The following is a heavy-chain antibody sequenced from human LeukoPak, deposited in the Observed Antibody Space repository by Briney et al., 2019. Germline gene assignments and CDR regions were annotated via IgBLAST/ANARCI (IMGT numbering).Heavy chain of an antibody. CDR2: IYHSGST. CDR3: ARGRRRYCSGGSCLLFDY. CDR1: GYSISSGYY. V-gene: IGHV4-38-2*02. J-gene: IGHJ4*02. D-gene: IGHD2-15*01. Sequence: SETLSLTCTVSGYSISSGYYWGWIRQPPGKGLEWFGSIYHSGSTYYNPSLKSRVTISLDTSKNQFSLKLSSVTAADTAVYYCARGRRRYCSGGSCLLFDYWGQGTLVTVSS.